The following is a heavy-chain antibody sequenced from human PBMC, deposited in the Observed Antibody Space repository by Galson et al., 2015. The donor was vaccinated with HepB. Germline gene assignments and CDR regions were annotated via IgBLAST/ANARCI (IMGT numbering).Heavy chain of an antibody. V-gene: IGHV3-73*01. D-gene: IGHD6-25*01. CDR1: GFTFSGSA. CDR3: ARLGDLSGYSSA. CDR2: IGSNAHNYAT. Sequence: SLRLSCAASGFTFSGSAIRWVRQASGKGLEWVGSIGSNAHNYATADAVSVKGRFTISRDDSKNTAFLQMHTLKTEDTAVYYCARLGDLSGYSSAWGQGTLVTVSP. J-gene: IGHJ5*02.